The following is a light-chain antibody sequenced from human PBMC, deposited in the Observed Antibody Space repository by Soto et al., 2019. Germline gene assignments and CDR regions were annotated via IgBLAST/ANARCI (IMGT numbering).Light chain of an antibody. V-gene: IGKV4-1*01. CDR1: QNVLYSSNNKNY. Sequence: DIVMTQSPDSLAVSLGERATINCKSSQNVLYSSNNKNYLAWYQQKPGQPPKLLIYWASTRESGVPDLFSGSGSGTDFTLTISSLQAEDVAVYYCQQYYSIPYTFGQGTKLEIK. CDR2: WAS. CDR3: QQYYSIPYT. J-gene: IGKJ2*01.